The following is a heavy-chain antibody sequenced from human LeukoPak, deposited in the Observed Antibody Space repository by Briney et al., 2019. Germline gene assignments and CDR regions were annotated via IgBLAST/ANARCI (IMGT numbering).Heavy chain of an antibody. CDR3: ASWTGCSSGWYRGDLDY. CDR1: GFTFSSYS. V-gene: IGHV3-48*01. Sequence: GGSLRLSCAASGFTFSSYSMNWVRQAPGKGLEWVSYISSSSSTIYYADSVKGRFTISRDNAKNSLYLQMNSLRAEDTAVYYCASWTGCSSGWYRGDLDYWGQGTLVTVSS. CDR2: ISSSSSTI. D-gene: IGHD6-19*01. J-gene: IGHJ4*02.